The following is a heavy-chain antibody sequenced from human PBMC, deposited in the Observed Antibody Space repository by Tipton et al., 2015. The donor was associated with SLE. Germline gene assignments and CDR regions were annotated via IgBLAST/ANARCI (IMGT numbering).Heavy chain of an antibody. V-gene: IGHV4-39*07. CDR1: GGSISSSSYY. D-gene: IGHD3-10*01. CDR3: ARYQRLLWFPGRSDDAFDI. Sequence: GLVKPSETLSLTCTVSGGSISSSSYYWGWIRQPPGKGLEWIGSIYYSGSTYYNPSLKSRVTISVDTSKNQFSLKLSSVTAADTAVYYCARYQRLLWFPGRSDDAFDIWGQGTMVTVSS. CDR2: IYYSGST. J-gene: IGHJ3*02.